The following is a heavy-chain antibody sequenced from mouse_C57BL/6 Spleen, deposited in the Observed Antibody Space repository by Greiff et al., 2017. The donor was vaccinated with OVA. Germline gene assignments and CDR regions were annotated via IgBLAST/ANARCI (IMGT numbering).Heavy chain of an antibody. Sequence: QVQLQQPGAELVKPGASVKLSCKASGYTFTSYWMHWVKQRPGQGLEWIGMIHPNSGSTNYNEKFKSKATLTVDKSSSTAYMQLSSLTSEDSAVYYCARLGYDGYYGRWGKGTLVTVSA. CDR3: ARLGYDGYYGR. CDR1: GYTFTSYW. J-gene: IGHJ3*01. D-gene: IGHD2-3*01. V-gene: IGHV1-64*01. CDR2: IHPNSGST.